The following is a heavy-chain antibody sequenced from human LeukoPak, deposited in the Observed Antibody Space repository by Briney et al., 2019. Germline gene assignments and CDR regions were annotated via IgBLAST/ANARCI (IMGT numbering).Heavy chain of an antibody. CDR2: IYYSGST. J-gene: IGHJ5*02. D-gene: IGHD3-10*01. CDR1: GGSISSYY. V-gene: IGHV4-59*12. CDR3: ARESNYHGSGTGWFDP. Sequence: KTSETLSLTCTVSGGSISSYYWSWIRQPPGKGLEWIGYIYYSGSTYYNPSLKSRVTISVDTSKNQLSLKLSSVTAADTAVYYCARESNYHGSGTGWFDPWGQGTLVTVSS.